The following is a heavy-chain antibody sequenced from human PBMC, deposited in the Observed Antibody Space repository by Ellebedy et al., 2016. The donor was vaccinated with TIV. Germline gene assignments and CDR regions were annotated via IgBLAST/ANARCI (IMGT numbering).Heavy chain of an antibody. D-gene: IGHD5-12*01. Sequence: ASVKVSXKASGYTFTSYDINWVRQATGQGLEWMGWINPNSGGTNYAQKFQGRVTMTRDTSISTAYMELSRLRSDDTAVYYCARDSRYSGYAWGQGTLVTVSS. CDR2: INPNSGGT. CDR1: GYTFTSYD. CDR3: ARDSRYSGYA. J-gene: IGHJ5*02. V-gene: IGHV1-2*02.